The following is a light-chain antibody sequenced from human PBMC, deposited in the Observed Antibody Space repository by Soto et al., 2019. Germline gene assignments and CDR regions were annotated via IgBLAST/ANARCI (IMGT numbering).Light chain of an antibody. CDR1: SGHSSYA. CDR2: VNSDGSH. J-gene: IGLJ3*02. CDR3: QTWGTGPWV. V-gene: IGLV4-69*01. Sequence: QLVLTQSPSASASLGASVKLTCTLSSGHSSYAIAWHQQQPEKGPRYLMKVNSDGSHSKGDGIPDRFSGSSSGAERYHTIPSLQSEDEADYYCQTWGTGPWVFGGGTKVTVL.